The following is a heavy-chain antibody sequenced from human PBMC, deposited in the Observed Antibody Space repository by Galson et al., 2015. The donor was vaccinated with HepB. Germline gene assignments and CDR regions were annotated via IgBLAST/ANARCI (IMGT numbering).Heavy chain of an antibody. Sequence: SVKVSCKASGYTFTDYYMHWVRQAPGQGLEWMGWINPNSGGVNLAQKFRGRVTMTRDTSITSAYMEVRRLTSDDTAVYYCAKGGGQWELHYFYDMDVWGKGTTVTVSS. D-gene: IGHD1-26*01. CDR2: INPNSGGV. CDR3: AKGGGQWELHYFYDMDV. V-gene: IGHV1-2*02. J-gene: IGHJ6*03. CDR1: GYTFTDYY.